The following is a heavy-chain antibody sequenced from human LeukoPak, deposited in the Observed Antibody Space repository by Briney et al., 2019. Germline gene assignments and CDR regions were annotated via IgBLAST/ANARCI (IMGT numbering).Heavy chain of an antibody. CDR1: GFTFSSYW. D-gene: IGHD6-13*01. CDR3: AXDXGXSWYVXXXYYYYYGMDV. V-gene: IGHV3-7*01. J-gene: IGHJ6*02. Sequence: GGSLRLSCAASGFTFSSYWMSWVRQAPGKGLGWVANIKQDGSEKYYVDSVKGRFTISRDNAKNSLYLQMNSLRAEDTAVYYCAXDXGXSWYVXXXYYYYYGMDVWGQGTTVTVSS. CDR2: IKQDGSEK.